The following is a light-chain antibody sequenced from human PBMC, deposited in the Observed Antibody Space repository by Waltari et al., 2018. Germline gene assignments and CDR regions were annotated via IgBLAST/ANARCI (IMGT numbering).Light chain of an antibody. CDR3: QHRGT. J-gene: IGKJ1*01. Sequence: DIQMTQSPSTLSASVGDRVTITCRASQSINNWLAWYQQKPGRAPKLLIYMASTLESGVPSRFSGSGSGTEFTLTISGLQPDDFAAYVWQHRGTFGQGTKVEVK. V-gene: IGKV1-5*03. CDR2: MAS. CDR1: QSINNW.